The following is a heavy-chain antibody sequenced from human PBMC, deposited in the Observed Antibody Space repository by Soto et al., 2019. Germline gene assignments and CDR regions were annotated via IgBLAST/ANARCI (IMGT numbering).Heavy chain of an antibody. CDR1: GFIFSSYT. CDR3: AKGGYSRSTGYYYGMDV. D-gene: IGHD6-13*01. V-gene: IGHV3-23*01. CDR2: ISGTGGST. Sequence: GGSLRLSCAASGFIFSSYTMSWVRQAPGKGLEWVSSISGTGGSTYHADSVKGRFTISRGNSKNTLYLQMDSLRAEDTAVYYCAKGGYSRSTGYYYGMDVWGQGTTVTVS. J-gene: IGHJ6*02.